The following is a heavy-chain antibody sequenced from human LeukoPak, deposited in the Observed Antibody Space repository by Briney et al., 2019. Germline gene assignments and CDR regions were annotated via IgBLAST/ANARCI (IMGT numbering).Heavy chain of an antibody. CDR2: ISGSGDRT. CDR1: GFTFSSYE. D-gene: IGHD3-16*02. CDR3: AAQKRGSYRPYYFDY. V-gene: IGHV3-23*01. Sequence: GGSLRLSCAASGFTFSSYEMNWVRQAPGKGLEWVSIISGSGDRTYYTDFVKGRFTISKDNSKYTLLQQINMLRADNTAVYYCAAQKRGSYRPYYFDYWGQGTLVTVSS. J-gene: IGHJ4*02.